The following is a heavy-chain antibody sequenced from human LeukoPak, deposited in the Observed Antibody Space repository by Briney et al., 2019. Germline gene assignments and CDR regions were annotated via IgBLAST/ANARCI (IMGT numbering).Heavy chain of an antibody. CDR1: GGSISSGDYY. J-gene: IGHJ5*02. CDR2: IYYSGST. CDR3: ARDLFGQQLPGNWFDP. D-gene: IGHD6-13*01. Sequence: SETLSLTCTVSGGSISSGDYYWSWIRQPPGKGLEWIGYIYYSGSTYYNPSLKSRVTISVDTSKNQFSLKLSSVTAADTAVYYCARDLFGQQLPGNWFDPWGQGTLVTVSS. V-gene: IGHV4-30-4*01.